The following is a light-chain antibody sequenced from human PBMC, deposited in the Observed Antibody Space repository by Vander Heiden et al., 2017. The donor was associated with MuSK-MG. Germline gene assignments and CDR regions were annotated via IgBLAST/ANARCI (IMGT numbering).Light chain of an antibody. CDR3: QQDASSPWT. Sequence: EIVLTQSPAPLSLSPGERATLSCRASQSVSSSYLAWYQQKPGKAPRLLIYGASSRATGIPERFSGSGSGTDFTLTISRLEPADFAVYYCQQDASSPWTFGQGTKVEIK. CDR2: GAS. CDR1: QSVSSSY. J-gene: IGKJ1*01. V-gene: IGKV3-20*01.